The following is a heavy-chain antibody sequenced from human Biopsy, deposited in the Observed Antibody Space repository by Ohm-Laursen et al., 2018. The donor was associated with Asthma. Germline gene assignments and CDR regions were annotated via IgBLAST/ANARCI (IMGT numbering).Heavy chain of an antibody. D-gene: IGHD3-3*02. J-gene: IGHJ1*01. CDR2: IKRDGSEN. Sequence: GQTLSLTCAASGFTFGDYWMSWVRQVPGRGLEWVANIKRDGSENNHVDSLKGRFTISRDNAKNSLYLQMNSLRAEDTAVYYCARTFHFWSPYHAEHYQLWGQGTLVTVSS. V-gene: IGHV3-7*01. CDR3: ARTFHFWSPYHAEHYQL. CDR1: GFTFGDYW.